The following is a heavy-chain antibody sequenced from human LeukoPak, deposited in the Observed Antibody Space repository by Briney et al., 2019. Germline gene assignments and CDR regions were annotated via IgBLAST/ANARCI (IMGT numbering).Heavy chain of an antibody. J-gene: IGHJ4*02. CDR2: ISTSSSYT. Sequence: PGGSLRLSRAASGFTFSDYYMSWIRQAPGKGLEWVSYISTSSSYTNYADSVKGRFTISRDNAKNSLYLQMNSLRAEDTAVYYCARSPRIGELLDYWGQGTLVTVSS. CDR1: GFTFSDYY. V-gene: IGHV3-11*06. D-gene: IGHD3-10*01. CDR3: ARSPRIGELLDY.